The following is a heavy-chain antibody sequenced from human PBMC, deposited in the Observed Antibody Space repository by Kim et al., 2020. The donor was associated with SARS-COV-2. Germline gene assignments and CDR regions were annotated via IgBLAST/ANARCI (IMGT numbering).Heavy chain of an antibody. D-gene: IGHD3-9*01. V-gene: IGHV1-3*01. J-gene: IGHJ4*02. CDR3: ARGYFDWLLYGPGR. CDR1: GYTFSSYA. CDR2: INAGNGNT. Sequence: ASVKVSCKASGYTFSSYAMHWVRQAPGQRLEWMGWINAGNGNTKYSQKFQGRVTITRDTSATTAYMELSSLRSEDTAVYYCARGYFDWLLYGPGRWGQGTLVTVSS.